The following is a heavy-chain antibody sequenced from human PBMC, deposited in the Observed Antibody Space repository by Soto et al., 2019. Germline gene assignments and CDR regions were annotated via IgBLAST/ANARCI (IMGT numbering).Heavy chain of an antibody. D-gene: IGHD3-3*01. V-gene: IGHV4-59*01. CDR1: GGSISSYY. CDR3: ARAVYDFWSGYYSYYYYGMVV. Sequence: SETLSLTCTVSGGSISSYYWSWIRQPPGKGLEWIGYIYYSGSTNYNPSLKSRVTISVDTSKNQFSLKLSSVTAADTAVYYCARAVYDFWSGYYSYYYYGMVVWGQGTTVTVSS. J-gene: IGHJ6*02. CDR2: IYYSGST.